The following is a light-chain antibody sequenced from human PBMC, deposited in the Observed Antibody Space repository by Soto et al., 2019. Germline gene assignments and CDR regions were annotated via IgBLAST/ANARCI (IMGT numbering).Light chain of an antibody. J-gene: IGLJ1*01. CDR2: GNS. V-gene: IGLV1-40*01. CDR1: SSNIGAGFD. Sequence: QSVLTQPPSVSGAPGQRVTISCTGSSSNIGAGFDVHWYHQIAGTAPKLLIYGNSNRPSGVPDRFSGSKSGTSASLAINGLQAEDEADYFCCSYAGGYTYLFGTGTKVTVL. CDR3: CSYAGGYTYL.